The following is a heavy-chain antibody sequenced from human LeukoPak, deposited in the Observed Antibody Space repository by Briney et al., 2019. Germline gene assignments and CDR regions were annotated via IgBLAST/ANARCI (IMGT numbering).Heavy chain of an antibody. V-gene: IGHV4-39*07. Sequence: PSETLSLTCTVSGGSISSSSYYWGRIRQPPGKGLEWIGSIYYSGSTYYNPSLKSRVTISVDTSKNQFSLKLSSVTAADAAVYYCARDDEYSSSWELPPYYFDYWGQGTLVTVSS. J-gene: IGHJ4*02. CDR3: ARDDEYSSSWELPPYYFDY. D-gene: IGHD6-13*01. CDR1: GGSISSSSYY. CDR2: IYYSGST.